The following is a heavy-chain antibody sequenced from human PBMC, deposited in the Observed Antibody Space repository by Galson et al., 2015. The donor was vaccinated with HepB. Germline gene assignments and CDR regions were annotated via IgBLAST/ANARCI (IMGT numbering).Heavy chain of an antibody. CDR1: GFSFSNYW. Sequence: LRLSCAASGFSFSNYWMHWVRQSPGKGLLWVSRINSNGSITSYADSVKGRFTISRDNAKNTVFLQMNSLRPEDTALYHCVRVGAPRWGQGTLVTVSS. V-gene: IGHV3-74*01. CDR3: VRVGAPR. J-gene: IGHJ4*02. D-gene: IGHD3-16*01. CDR2: INSNGSIT.